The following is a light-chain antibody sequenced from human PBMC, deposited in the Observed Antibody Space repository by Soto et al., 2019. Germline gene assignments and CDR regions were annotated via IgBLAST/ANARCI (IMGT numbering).Light chain of an antibody. CDR3: QQYSNWPRT. CDR2: GTS. CDR1: ENVNIY. J-gene: IGKJ1*01. Sequence: EIVMTQSPVTLSVSAGDRATLSCRASENVNIYLAWYQQKPGQAPRLLIYGTSSRATGIPARFSGSGSGTDFTLTISSLQSEDIAVYYCQQYSNWPRTFGQGTKVEIK. V-gene: IGKV3-15*01.